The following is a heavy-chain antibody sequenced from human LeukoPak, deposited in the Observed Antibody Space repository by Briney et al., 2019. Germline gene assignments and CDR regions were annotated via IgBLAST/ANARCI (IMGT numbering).Heavy chain of an antibody. D-gene: IGHD3-22*01. CDR1: GGSISTGDYY. CDR3: ARRYYDSSGYRFDY. Sequence: PSQTLSLTCTVSGGSISTGDYYWSWIRQPPGKGLEWIGYIYYSGSTYYNPSLNSRVTISVDTSKNQFSLKLSSVTAADTAVYFCARRYYDSSGYRFDYWGQGALVTVSS. V-gene: IGHV4-30-4*08. CDR2: IYYSGST. J-gene: IGHJ4*02.